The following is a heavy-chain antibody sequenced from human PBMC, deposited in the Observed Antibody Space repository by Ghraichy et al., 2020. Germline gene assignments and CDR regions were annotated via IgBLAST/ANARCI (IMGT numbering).Heavy chain of an antibody. V-gene: IGHV3-30*04. Sequence: GESLNISCAASGFTFSSYAMHWVRQAPGKGLEWVAVISYDGSNKYYADSVKGRFTISRDNSKNTLYLQMNSLRAEDTAVYYCARDHDDYGGDYGMDVWGQGTTVTVSS. J-gene: IGHJ6*02. CDR1: GFTFSSYA. D-gene: IGHD4-17*01. CDR2: ISYDGSNK. CDR3: ARDHDDYGGDYGMDV.